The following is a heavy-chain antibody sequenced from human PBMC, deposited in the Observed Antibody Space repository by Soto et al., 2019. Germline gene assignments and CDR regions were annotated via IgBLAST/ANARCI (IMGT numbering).Heavy chain of an antibody. J-gene: IGHJ5*02. V-gene: IGHV1-24*01. CDR1: GYTLTELS. CDR3: ATVPTRGYNWFDP. Sequence: ASVKVSCKVSGYTLTELSMHWVRHAPGKGLEWMGGFDPEDGETIYAQKFQGRVTMTEDTSTDTAYMELSSLRSEDTAVYYCATVPTRGYNWFDPWGQGTLVTVSS. CDR2: FDPEDGET.